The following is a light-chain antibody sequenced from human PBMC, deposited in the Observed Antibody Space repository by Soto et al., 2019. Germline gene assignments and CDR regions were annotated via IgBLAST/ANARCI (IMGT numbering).Light chain of an antibody. Sequence: EIVLTQSPVTLSLSPGERATLSCRSSQSVSSYLVWYQQKPGQAPRLLIYEASNRATGIPARFSGSGSGTDFTLTISSLEPEEFAVYYCQQRSNWPPSITFGQGTRLEIK. J-gene: IGKJ5*01. CDR1: QSVSSY. CDR2: EAS. V-gene: IGKV3-11*01. CDR3: QQRSNWPPSIT.